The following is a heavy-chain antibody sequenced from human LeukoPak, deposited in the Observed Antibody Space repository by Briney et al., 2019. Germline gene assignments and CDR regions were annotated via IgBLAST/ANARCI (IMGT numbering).Heavy chain of an antibody. CDR2: ISYDGSNK. J-gene: IGHJ4*02. Sequence: GGSLRLSCAASGFTFSSYGMHWVRQAPGKGLEWVAVISYDGSNKYYADSVKGRFTISRDNSKNTLYLQMNSLSAEDTAVYYCAKIIAAAGTSWVDNFDYWGQGTLVTVSS. CDR1: GFTFSSYG. D-gene: IGHD6-13*01. V-gene: IGHV3-30*18. CDR3: AKIIAAAGTSWVDNFDY.